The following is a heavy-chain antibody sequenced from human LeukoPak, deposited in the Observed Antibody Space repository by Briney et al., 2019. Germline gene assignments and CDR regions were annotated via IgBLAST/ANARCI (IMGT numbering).Heavy chain of an antibody. CDR2: ISGSGGST. CDR3: AKGSYYDSSGYTPIDY. D-gene: IGHD3-22*01. Sequence: GGSLTLSCAASGFTFSSYAMRWVRQAPGKGLEWVSAISGSGGSTYYADSVKGRFTISRDNSKNTLYLQMNSLRAEDTAVYYCAKGSYYDSSGYTPIDYWGQGTLVTVSS. J-gene: IGHJ4*02. CDR1: GFTFSSYA. V-gene: IGHV3-23*01.